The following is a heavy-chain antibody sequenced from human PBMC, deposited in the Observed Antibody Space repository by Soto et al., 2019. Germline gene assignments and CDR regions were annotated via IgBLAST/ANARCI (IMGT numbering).Heavy chain of an antibody. CDR3: AKDPPKSSIVVVITTFDAFDI. CDR2: ISGSGGST. D-gene: IGHD3-22*01. Sequence: EVQLLESGGGLVQPGGSLRLSCAASGFTFSSYAMSWVRQAPGKGLEWVSAISGSGGSTYYADSVKGRFTISRDNSKNTLYLQMNSLRAEDTAVYYCAKDPPKSSIVVVITTFDAFDIWGQGTMVTVSS. V-gene: IGHV3-23*01. J-gene: IGHJ3*02. CDR1: GFTFSSYA.